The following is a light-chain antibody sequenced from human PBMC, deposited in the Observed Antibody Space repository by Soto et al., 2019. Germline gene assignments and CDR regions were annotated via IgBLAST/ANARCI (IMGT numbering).Light chain of an antibody. J-gene: IGKJ4*02. CDR3: QQYGSSVT. CDR2: DAS. V-gene: IGKV3-20*01. Sequence: EIVLTQSQGTLSLSPGERATLSCRASQSVSSSYLAWYQQIPGQAPRLLIYDASRRATAVPDKFSGRGSGTHFNLTISRLEPEDCAVYYCQQYGSSVTFVGGTKVEIK. CDR1: QSVSSSY.